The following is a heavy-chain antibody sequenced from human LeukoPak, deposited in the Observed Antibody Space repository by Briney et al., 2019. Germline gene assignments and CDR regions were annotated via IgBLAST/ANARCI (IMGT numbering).Heavy chain of an antibody. Sequence: PGGSLRLSCAASGFTFSSYSMNWVRQAPGKGLEWVSSISSSSSYIYYADSVKGRFTISRDNAKNSLYLQMNSLRAEDTAVYYCARDHYDFWSGYPVWGQGTLVTVSS. V-gene: IGHV3-21*01. CDR1: GFTFSSYS. CDR3: ARDHYDFWSGYPV. D-gene: IGHD3-3*01. CDR2: ISSSSSYI. J-gene: IGHJ4*02.